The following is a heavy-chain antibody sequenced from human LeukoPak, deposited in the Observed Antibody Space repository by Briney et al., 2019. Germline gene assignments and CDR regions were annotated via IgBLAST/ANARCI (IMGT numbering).Heavy chain of an antibody. D-gene: IGHD6-19*01. CDR1: GGSISSSNW. J-gene: IGHJ4*02. V-gene: IGHV4-4*02. CDR2: IYHSGST. Sequence: ASETLSLTCAVSGGSISSSNWWSWVRQPPGKGLEWIGEIYHSGSTNYNPSLKSRVTISVDKSKNQFSLKLSSVTAADTAVYYCASHSGWPNYFDYWGQGTLVTVSS. CDR3: ASHSGWPNYFDY.